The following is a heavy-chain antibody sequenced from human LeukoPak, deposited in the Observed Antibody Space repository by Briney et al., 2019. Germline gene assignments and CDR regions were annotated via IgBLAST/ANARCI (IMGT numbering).Heavy chain of an antibody. CDR1: GFSFDDYA. CDR2: ISGDTYTK. CDR3: TRRCPGTSCDY. V-gene: IGHV3-43*02. J-gene: IGHJ4*02. D-gene: IGHD2-2*01. Sequence: GGSLRLSCEASGFSFDDYAMHWVRQTPGKGLEWVSTISGDTYTKYYADSVKGRFTISRDNSKNSLYLQMNSLTADDSALYYCTRRCPGTSCDYWGQGTLVTVSS.